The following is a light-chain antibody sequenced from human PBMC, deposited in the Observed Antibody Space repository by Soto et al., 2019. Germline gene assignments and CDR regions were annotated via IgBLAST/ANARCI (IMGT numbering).Light chain of an antibody. Sequence: EIVLTQSPGTLSLSPGERATLSCRASQGVSSRYLAWYQQKPGQAPRLLIFGASSRATGVPARFSGCGSGTDFTLTISRLEPEDFAVYYCQQYGSSPSYTFGQGTKLEIK. CDR2: GAS. CDR3: QQYGSSPSYT. CDR1: QGVSSRY. V-gene: IGKV3-20*01. J-gene: IGKJ2*01.